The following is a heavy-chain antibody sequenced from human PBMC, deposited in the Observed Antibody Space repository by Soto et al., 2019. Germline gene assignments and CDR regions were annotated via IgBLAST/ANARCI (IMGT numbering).Heavy chain of an antibody. Sequence: EVQLLDSGGGLVQPGGSLRLSCDASGFTFSRFAMTWVRQAPGKGLEWVSRISNDGSGTNYADYVKGRFTISRDNYRNTLYLQMTSLTAAYTARYCRARVCFLDAWGRGTLVTVSS. CDR3: ARVCFLDA. CDR2: ISNDGSGT. J-gene: IGHJ5*02. V-gene: IGHV3-23*01. CDR1: GFTFSRFA. D-gene: IGHD2-21*01.